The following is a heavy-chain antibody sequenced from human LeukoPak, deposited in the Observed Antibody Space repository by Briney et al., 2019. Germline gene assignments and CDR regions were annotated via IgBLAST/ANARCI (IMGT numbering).Heavy chain of an antibody. CDR1: GFTFSSYW. CDR2: INTDGSGT. Sequence: GGSLRLSCAASGFTFSSYWMHWVRQAPGKGLVWVSRINTDGSGTSYADSVKGRFTISRDNAENTLYLQMNSLRAEDTAVYYCARGRFCPNGLCVFDYWGQGTLVTVSS. J-gene: IGHJ4*02. CDR3: ARGRFCPNGLCVFDY. V-gene: IGHV3-74*01. D-gene: IGHD2-8*01.